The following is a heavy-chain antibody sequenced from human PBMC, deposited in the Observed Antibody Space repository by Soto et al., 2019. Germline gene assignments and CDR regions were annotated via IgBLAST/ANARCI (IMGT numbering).Heavy chain of an antibody. J-gene: IGHJ3*02. CDR1: GGSFSSYA. CDR2: IIPIFGAP. Sequence: QVQLVQSGAEVKKPGSSVKVSCKASGGSFSSYAISLVRQAPVQGLEWMGGIIPIFGAPTYAQKFQGRVTIIADKSTSTAYMELSSLRSEDTALYYCARAGPVSGNHAFDIWGQGTLVTVSS. CDR3: ARAGPVSGNHAFDI. D-gene: IGHD6-19*01. V-gene: IGHV1-69*06.